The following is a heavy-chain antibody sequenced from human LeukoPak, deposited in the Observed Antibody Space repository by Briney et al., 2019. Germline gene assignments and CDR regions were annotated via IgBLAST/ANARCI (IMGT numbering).Heavy chain of an antibody. CDR3: ARVEDSGSYSSLDY. V-gene: IGHV3-7*01. CDR2: INQDGSVQ. J-gene: IGHJ4*02. CDR1: GFTLSNCW. Sequence: GGSLRLSCAASGFTLSNCWMTWFRQAPGKGLEWVANINQDGSVQSYVDSVKGRFTISKDNAKNSLYLKMNSLRVEDTAVYYCARVEDSGSYSSLDYWGQGTLVTVSS. D-gene: IGHD1-26*01.